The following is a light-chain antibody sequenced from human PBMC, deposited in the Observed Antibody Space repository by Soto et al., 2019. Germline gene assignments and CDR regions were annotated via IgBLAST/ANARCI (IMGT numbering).Light chain of an antibody. CDR2: GAS. CDR3: QQYNKWPRT. Sequence: EIVMTQSPATLYVSPGERATLSCRASQSVSNNLAWYQQKPGQAPRLLIYGASTRATGIPARFSGSGSGTELTLTISSLQSEDFAVYYCQQYNKWPRTFGQGTKVEIK. CDR1: QSVSNN. J-gene: IGKJ1*01. V-gene: IGKV3-15*01.